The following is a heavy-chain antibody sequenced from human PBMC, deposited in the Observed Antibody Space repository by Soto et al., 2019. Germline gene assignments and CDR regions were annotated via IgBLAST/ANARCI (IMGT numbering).Heavy chain of an antibody. CDR3: AKDFGDPYGDYSFFDY. Sequence: QSGGSLRLSCAASGFTFDDYAMHWVRQAPGKGLEWVSGISWNSGSIGYADSVKGRFTISRDNAKNSLYLQMNSLRAEDTALYYCAKDFGDPYGDYSFFDYWGQGALVTVSS. V-gene: IGHV3-9*01. J-gene: IGHJ4*02. CDR2: ISWNSGSI. D-gene: IGHD4-17*01. CDR1: GFTFDDYA.